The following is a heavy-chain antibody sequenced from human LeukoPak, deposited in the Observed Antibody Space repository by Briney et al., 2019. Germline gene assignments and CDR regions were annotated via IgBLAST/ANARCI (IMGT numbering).Heavy chain of an antibody. D-gene: IGHD5-24*01. Sequence: AGGSLRLSCAASGFTLGSYGMHWVRQAPGKGLEWVAFIRYDGSNKYYVDSVKGRFTISRDNSKNTLYLQMNGLKTEDTAVYYCVRLHYNYYFDYWGQGTLVTVSS. CDR3: VRLHYNYYFDY. V-gene: IGHV3-30*02. J-gene: IGHJ4*02. CDR2: IRYDGSNK. CDR1: GFTLGSYG.